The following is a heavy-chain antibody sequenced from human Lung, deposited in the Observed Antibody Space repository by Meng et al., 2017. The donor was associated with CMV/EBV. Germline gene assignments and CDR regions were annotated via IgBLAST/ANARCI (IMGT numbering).Heavy chain of an antibody. CDR1: GFTFSDAG. J-gene: IGHJ4*02. V-gene: IGHV3-73*01. CDR3: SRGDSNGPLY. D-gene: IGHD3-22*01. CDR2: IRNRANSHAT. Sequence: SXSASGFTFSDAGLHWVRQASGRGLEWIGRIRNRANSHATAYVASVKGRFTISRDDSKNTMYLHMNSLKTDDTAVYYCSRGDSNGPLYWGPGTLVTVSS.